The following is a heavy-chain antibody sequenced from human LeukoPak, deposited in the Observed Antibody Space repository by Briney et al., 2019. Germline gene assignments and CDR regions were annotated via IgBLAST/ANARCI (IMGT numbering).Heavy chain of an antibody. D-gene: IGHD6-19*01. J-gene: IGHJ3*02. CDR1: GDSVSSNTAT. CDR2: TYYRSRWLN. Sequence: SQTLSLTCAISGDSVSSNTATWNWIRQSPSRGLEWLGRTYYRSRWLNDYAVSVKSRITVNPDTSKNQFSLRLNSVTPEDTAVYHCAIDPAYSTGWTKNAFDMWGQGTMVTVSS. V-gene: IGHV6-1*01. CDR3: AIDPAYSTGWTKNAFDM.